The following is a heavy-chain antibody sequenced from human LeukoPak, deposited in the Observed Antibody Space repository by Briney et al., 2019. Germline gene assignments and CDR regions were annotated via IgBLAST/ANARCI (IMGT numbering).Heavy chain of an antibody. Sequence: ASVKVSCKASGGTFSSYAISWVRQAPGQGLEWMGGIIPIFGTANYAQKFQGRVTITTDESTSTAYMELSSLRSEDTAVYYCARDASYSNYVYDYWGQGTLVTVSS. CDR1: GGTFSSYA. CDR2: IIPIFGTA. CDR3: ARDASYSNYVYDY. D-gene: IGHD4-11*01. V-gene: IGHV1-69*05. J-gene: IGHJ4*02.